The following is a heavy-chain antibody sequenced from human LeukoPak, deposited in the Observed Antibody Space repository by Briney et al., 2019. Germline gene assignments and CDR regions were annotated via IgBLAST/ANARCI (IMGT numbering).Heavy chain of an antibody. V-gene: IGHV3-66*01. CDR2: IYSGGST. J-gene: IGHJ4*02. Sequence: PGGSLRLSCAASGFTVSSNYMSWVRQAPGKGLEWVSVIYSGGSTYYADSVKGRFTISRDNSKNTLYLQMNSLRAEGTAVYYCAREGYSYGFDYWGQGTLVTVSS. CDR1: GFTVSSNY. CDR3: AREGYSYGFDY. D-gene: IGHD5-18*01.